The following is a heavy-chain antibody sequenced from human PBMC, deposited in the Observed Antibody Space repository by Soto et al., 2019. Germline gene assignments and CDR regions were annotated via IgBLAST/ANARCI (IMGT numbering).Heavy chain of an antibody. CDR2: IYYRSKWFH. CDR1: GDSVSSNGAC. D-gene: IGHD2-15*01. V-gene: IGHV6-1*01. J-gene: IGHJ6*02. Sequence: SQTLSLTCVISGDSVSSNGACWNWIRQSPSRGLQWLGGIYYRSKWFHDYAASVESRMAINLDTYRNQFSLQLNYVTPEDTAVYYCARVHCSAGTCLDGLDFWGQGTTVTV. CDR3: ARVHCSAGTCLDGLDF.